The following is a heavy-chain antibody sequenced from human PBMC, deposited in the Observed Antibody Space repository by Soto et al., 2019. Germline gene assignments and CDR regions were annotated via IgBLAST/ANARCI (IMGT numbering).Heavy chain of an antibody. V-gene: IGHV3-48*03. CDR3: SRHKQWRKFDP. CDR1: GFTFSSYE. J-gene: IGHJ5*01. CDR2: ISSSGSTI. D-gene: IGHD6-19*01. Sequence: GGSLRLSCAASGFTFSSYEMNWVRQAPGKGLEWVSYISSSGSTIYYADSVKGRFTISRDNAKNSLYLQMNSLRAEDTAVYYYSRHKQWRKFDPWGQGALVTVSS.